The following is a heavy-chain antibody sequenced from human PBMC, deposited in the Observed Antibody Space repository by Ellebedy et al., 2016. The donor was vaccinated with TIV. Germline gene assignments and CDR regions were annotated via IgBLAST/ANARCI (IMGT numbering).Heavy chain of an antibody. CDR3: ARGFCSSTSYYLGGYGMDV. V-gene: IGHV1-2*04. D-gene: IGHD2-2*01. CDR2: INPNSGGT. Sequence: AASVKVSCKASGYTFTGYYMHWVRQAPGQGLEWMGWINPNSGGTNYAQKFQGWVTMTRDTSISTAYMELNRLRSDDTAVYYCARGFCSSTSYYLGGYGMDVWGQGTTVTVSS. CDR1: GYTFTGYY. J-gene: IGHJ6*02.